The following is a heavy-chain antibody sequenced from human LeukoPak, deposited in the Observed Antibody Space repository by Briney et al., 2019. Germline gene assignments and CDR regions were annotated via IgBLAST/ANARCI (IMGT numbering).Heavy chain of an antibody. J-gene: IGHJ4*02. CDR3: ARDGGPYYYDSSGPHPFLY. CDR1: GYTFTSYY. CDR2: INPSGGST. D-gene: IGHD3-22*01. V-gene: IGHV1-46*01. Sequence: ASVEVSCKASGYTFTSYYMHWVRQAPGQGLEWMGIINPSGGSTSYAQKFQGRVTMTRDTSTSTVYMELSSLRSEDTAVYYCARDGGPYYYDSSGPHPFLYWGQGTLVTVSS.